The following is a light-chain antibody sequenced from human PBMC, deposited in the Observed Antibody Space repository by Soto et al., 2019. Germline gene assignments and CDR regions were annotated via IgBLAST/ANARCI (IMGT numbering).Light chain of an antibody. CDR1: QSISSW. Sequence: DIQMTQSPSTLSASIGDRVTITCRASQSISSWLAWYQQKPGKAPKLLIYKTSTSEGGVPARFSGSGSGTEFTLTISSLQPDDLATYYCQQYDPSSPWTFGQGTKVEIK. V-gene: IGKV1-5*03. J-gene: IGKJ1*01. CDR3: QQYDPSSPWT. CDR2: KTS.